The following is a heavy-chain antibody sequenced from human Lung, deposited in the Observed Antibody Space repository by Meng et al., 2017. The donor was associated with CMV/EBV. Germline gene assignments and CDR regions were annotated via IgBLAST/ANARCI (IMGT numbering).Heavy chain of an antibody. J-gene: IGHJ4*02. V-gene: IGHV4-4*02. Sequence: VRMRGSVPVLMKPSGTPSLTCAVSGGSISSSNWWSWVRQPPGKGLEWIGEIYHSGSTNYNPSLKSRVTISVDKSKNQFSLKLSSVTAADTAVYYCASFPPPGKQWLVTDYWGQGTLVTVSS. CDR2: IYHSGST. CDR1: GGSISSSNW. D-gene: IGHD6-19*01. CDR3: ASFPPPGKQWLVTDY.